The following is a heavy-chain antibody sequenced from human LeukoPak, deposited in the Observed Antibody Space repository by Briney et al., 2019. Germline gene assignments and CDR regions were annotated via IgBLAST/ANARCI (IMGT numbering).Heavy chain of an antibody. CDR3: ARHLTMITVPRDAFDI. J-gene: IGHJ3*02. V-gene: IGHV5-51*01. Sequence: GESLKTYCKTPGYRYTSYWIGWVRQMPGTGQERMGVLYPGDSDTRYSPSFKGQVTISADKSLSTAYLQWSGLKASDIAMYYCARHLTMITVPRDAFDIWGQGTMVTVSS. D-gene: IGHD3-16*01. CDR2: LYPGDSDT. CDR1: GYRYTSYW.